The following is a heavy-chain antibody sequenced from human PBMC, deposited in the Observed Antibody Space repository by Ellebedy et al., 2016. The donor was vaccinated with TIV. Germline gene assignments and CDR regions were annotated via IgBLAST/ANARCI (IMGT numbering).Heavy chain of an antibody. Sequence: AASVKVSCKATGYSFIGYYMHWVRQAPGQGLEWMGWIYPNDGRTGYASKFQGRVTMTRDTSTQTVYMEMSSLRSDDTAVYFCANAVNTIPLYYYCAMDVWGQGTTVTVSS. D-gene: IGHD4-17*01. CDR2: IYPNDGRT. CDR3: ANAVNTIPLYYYCAMDV. V-gene: IGHV1-2*02. CDR1: GYSFIGYY. J-gene: IGHJ6*02.